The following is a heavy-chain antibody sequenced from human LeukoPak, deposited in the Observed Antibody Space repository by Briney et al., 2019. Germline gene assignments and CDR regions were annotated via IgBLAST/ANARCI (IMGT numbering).Heavy chain of an antibody. CDR3: ARGDVVVPAAMPLDY. CDR2: ISAYNGNT. D-gene: IGHD2-2*01. Sequence: ASVKVSCKASGYTFTSYGIIWVRQAPGQGLEWMGWISAYNGNTNYAQKLQGRVTMTTDTSTSTAYMELRSLRSDDTAVYYCARGDVVVPAAMPLDYWGQGTLVTVSS. CDR1: GYTFTSYG. V-gene: IGHV1-18*01. J-gene: IGHJ4*02.